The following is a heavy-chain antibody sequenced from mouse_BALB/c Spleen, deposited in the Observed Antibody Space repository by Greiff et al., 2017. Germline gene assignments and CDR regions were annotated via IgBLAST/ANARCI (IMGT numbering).Heavy chain of an antibody. Sequence: QVQLQQSGAELAKPGASVKMSCKASGYTFTSYWMHWVKQRPGQGLEWIGYINPSTGYTEYNQKFKDKATLTADKSSSTAYMQLSSLTSEDSAVYYCARSQLGTGWYFDVWGAGTTVTVSS. V-gene: IGHV1-7*01. CDR2: INPSTGYT. J-gene: IGHJ1*01. CDR1: GYTFTSYW. CDR3: ARSQLGTGWYFDV. D-gene: IGHD4-1*02.